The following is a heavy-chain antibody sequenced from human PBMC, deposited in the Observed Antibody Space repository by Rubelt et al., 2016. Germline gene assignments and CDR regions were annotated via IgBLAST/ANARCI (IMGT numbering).Heavy chain of an antibody. D-gene: IGHD6-6*01. CDR2: ISWDGGST. Sequence: AASGFTFDDYAMHWVRQAPGKGLEWVSLISWDGGSTYYADSVKGRFTISRDNSKNSLYLQMNSLRAEDTALYYCARDSSIAARNTHYYYGMDVWGQGTTVTVSS. CDR3: ARDSSIAARNTHYYYGMDV. CDR1: GFTFDDYA. V-gene: IGHV3-43D*03. J-gene: IGHJ6*02.